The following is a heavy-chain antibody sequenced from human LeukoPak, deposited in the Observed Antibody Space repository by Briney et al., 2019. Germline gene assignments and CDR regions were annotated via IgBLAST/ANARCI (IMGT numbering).Heavy chain of an antibody. CDR1: GYSFTSYW. CDR3: ARIGDYVWGSYPLGYFDY. CDR2: IYPGDSDT. J-gene: IGHJ4*02. V-gene: IGHV5-51*01. Sequence: GESLQISCKGSGYSFTSYWIGWVRPMPGKGLEWMGIIYPGDSDTRYSPSFQGQVTISADKSISTAYLQWSSLKASDTAMYYCARIGDYVWGSYPLGYFDYWGQGTLVTVSS. D-gene: IGHD3-16*02.